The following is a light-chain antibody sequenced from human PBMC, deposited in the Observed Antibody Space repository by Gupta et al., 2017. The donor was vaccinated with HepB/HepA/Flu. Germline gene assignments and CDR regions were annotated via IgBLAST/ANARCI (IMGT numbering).Light chain of an antibody. J-gene: IGKJ4*02. Sequence: EIVLTPSPAPPSLSSGERAPLSCRASRSVSSYLAWYQQKPGQAPRLLIYGASNRATGIPARFSGSGSGTDFTLTISSLEPEDFAVYYCQQRSNWPLTFGGGTKVEIK. CDR1: RSVSSY. CDR3: QQRSNWPLT. V-gene: IGKV3-11*01. CDR2: GAS.